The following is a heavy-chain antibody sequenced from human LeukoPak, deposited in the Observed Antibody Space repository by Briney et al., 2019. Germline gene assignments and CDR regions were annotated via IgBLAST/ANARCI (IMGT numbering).Heavy chain of an antibody. J-gene: IGHJ4*02. CDR2: ISYDGSNK. CDR3: ATDTLYSSGWYTFDY. CDR1: GVTFSRYA. V-gene: IGHV3-30-3*01. Sequence: GGSLRLSCAASGVTFSRYAMHWVRQAPGKGLEGVAVISYDGSNKYYADSVKGRCTTSTDNSKNPLYLQINSLRAEAPPVYYCATDTLYSSGWYTFDYWGQGTLVTVSS. D-gene: IGHD6-19*01.